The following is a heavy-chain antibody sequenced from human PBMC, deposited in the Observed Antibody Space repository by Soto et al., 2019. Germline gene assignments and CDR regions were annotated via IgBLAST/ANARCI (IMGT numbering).Heavy chain of an antibody. CDR1: GFTFTSYT. CDR3: AKVFYYYDSSGYYYFDY. V-gene: IGHV3-23*01. CDR2: ISGSAAST. Sequence: PGGSLRLSCAASGFTFTSYTMNWVRQAPGKGLEWVSGISGSAASTYYADSGKGRFTISRDNSKNTLYLQISSLRAEDTAVYYSAKVFYYYDSSGYYYFDYWGQGTLVTVSS. J-gene: IGHJ4*02. D-gene: IGHD3-22*01.